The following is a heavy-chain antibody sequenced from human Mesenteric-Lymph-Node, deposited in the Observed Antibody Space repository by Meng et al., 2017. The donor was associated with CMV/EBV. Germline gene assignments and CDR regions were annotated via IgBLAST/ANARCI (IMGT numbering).Heavy chain of an antibody. CDR3: TRDVGSGKETRY. CDR2: IYHTGRT. Sequence: LACVVSGCSISTTNWWSWVHPPPGKGLEWIGEIYHTGRTNSNPSLKSRVTISVDKSKNQFSLKLSSVTAADTAVYYCTRDVGSGKETRYWGPGTLVTVSS. D-gene: IGHD3-10*01. CDR1: GCSISTTNW. V-gene: IGHV4-4*02. J-gene: IGHJ4*02.